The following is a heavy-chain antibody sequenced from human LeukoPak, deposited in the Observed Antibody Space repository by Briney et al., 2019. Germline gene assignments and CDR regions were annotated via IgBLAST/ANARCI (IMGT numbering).Heavy chain of an antibody. CDR2: INSDGSST. CDR1: GFIFSSYW. Sequence: GGSLRLSCAASGFIFSSYWMHWLRQAPGKRLVWVSRINSDGSSTSYADSVKGRFTISRDNAKNTLYLQMNRLRDEDTAVYYCARYFSGTYWDYFDYWGQGTLVTVSS. D-gene: IGHD1-26*01. V-gene: IGHV3-74*01. J-gene: IGHJ4*02. CDR3: ARYFSGTYWDYFDY.